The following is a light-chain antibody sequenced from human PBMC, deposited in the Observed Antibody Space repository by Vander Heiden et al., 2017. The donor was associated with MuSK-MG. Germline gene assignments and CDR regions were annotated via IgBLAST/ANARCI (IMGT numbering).Light chain of an antibody. CDR1: NIGGKT. J-gene: IGLJ2*01. Sequence: SFVLTQPPSVSVAPGQTARIPCGGDNIGGKTVHWYQQKPGQAPVRVVYDTRDRPAGSPERVSGPNSGNTGNTATLTITRVEAGDEADYYCQVWDSNSDHLVFGGGTKLTVL. CDR2: DTR. V-gene: IGLV3-21*02. CDR3: QVWDSNSDHLV.